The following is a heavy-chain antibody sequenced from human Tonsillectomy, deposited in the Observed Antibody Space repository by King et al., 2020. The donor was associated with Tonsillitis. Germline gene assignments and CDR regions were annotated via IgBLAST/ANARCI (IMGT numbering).Heavy chain of an antibody. CDR2: IYYSGST. CDR1: GGSISSSSYS. CDR3: ARHKTTVTTRFRY. V-gene: IGHV4-39*01. D-gene: IGHD4-17*01. Sequence: QPQESGPGLVKPSETLSLTCTVSGGSISSSSYSWGWIRQSPGKGLEWIGTIYYSGSTYYNPSLKSRVIISVDTSKNHFSLKLSSVTAADTAVYYCARHKTTVTTRFRYWGQGTLVTVSS. J-gene: IGHJ4*02.